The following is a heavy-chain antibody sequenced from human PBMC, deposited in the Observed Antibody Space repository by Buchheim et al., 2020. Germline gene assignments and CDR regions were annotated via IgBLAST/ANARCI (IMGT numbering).Heavy chain of an antibody. D-gene: IGHD3-22*01. Sequence: QVQLVQSGAEVKKPGASVRVSCNASGYTFTRYYVHWVRQVPGQGLEWMGLINPTVGSISYAQKFQGRVSMNRDLSTSAVYMELSSLTFEDTAVYYCAGERQSRGDYGFWGQGTL. CDR3: AGERQSRGDYGF. CDR2: INPTVGSI. CDR1: GYTFTRYY. V-gene: IGHV1-46*01. J-gene: IGHJ4*02.